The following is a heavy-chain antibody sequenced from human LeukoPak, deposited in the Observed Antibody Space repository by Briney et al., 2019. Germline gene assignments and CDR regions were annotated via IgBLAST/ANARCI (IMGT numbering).Heavy chain of an antibody. CDR2: IYPGDSDT. Sequence: GASLKISCKGSGSRFTSYWNGWARQLPGKGLEWMGIIYPGDSDTRYSPSFQGQVTISADKSISTAYLQWSSLKASDTAMYYCARRKGSGSYYNWDYWGQGTLVTVSS. CDR3: ARRKGSGSYYNWDY. CDR1: GSRFTSYW. V-gene: IGHV5-51*01. D-gene: IGHD3-10*01. J-gene: IGHJ4*02.